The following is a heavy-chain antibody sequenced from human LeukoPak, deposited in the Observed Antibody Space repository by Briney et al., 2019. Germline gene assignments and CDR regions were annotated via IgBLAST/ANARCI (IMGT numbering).Heavy chain of an antibody. J-gene: IGHJ4*02. Sequence: GGSLRLSCAASGFTFSTYWMTWVRQAPGKGLEWVSFIYSDNTHYSDAVKGRFTISRDNSKNRLYLQMNSLRAEDTAVYYCAKVGEAYCGGDCYSHFFDYWGQGTLVTVSS. CDR3: AKVGEAYCGGDCYSHFFDY. V-gene: IGHV3-23*03. D-gene: IGHD2-21*02. CDR1: GFTFSTYW. CDR2: IYSDNT.